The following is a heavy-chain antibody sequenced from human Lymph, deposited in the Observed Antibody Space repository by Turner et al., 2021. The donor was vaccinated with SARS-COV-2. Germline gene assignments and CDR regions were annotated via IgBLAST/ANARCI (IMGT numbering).Heavy chain of an antibody. CDR1: GFTFSTYS. CDR2: ISSSSSYI. V-gene: IGHV3-21*01. J-gene: IGHJ4*02. CDR3: ARDIPTTADYFDY. Sequence: EVQLVESGGGLVKPGGSLRLSCAASGFTFSTYSMNWVRQAPGKGSEWISSISSSSSYIYYADSVKGRFTISRDDAKNSLYLQMNSLRAEDTAVYYCARDIPTTADYFDYWDQGTLVTVSS. D-gene: IGHD4-17*01.